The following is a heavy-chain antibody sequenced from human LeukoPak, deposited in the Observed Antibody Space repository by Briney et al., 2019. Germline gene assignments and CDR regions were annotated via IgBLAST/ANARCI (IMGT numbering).Heavy chain of an antibody. CDR3: GRSVGYCSNGVCSVFDY. D-gene: IGHD2-8*01. Sequence: GESLKISCKGSGYSFTNYWIGWVRQMPGKGLEWMGITYPDDSDTRYSPSFQGQVTISADKSISAAYLQWSSLKASDTAMYYCGRSVGYCSNGVCSVFDYWGQGTLVTVSS. V-gene: IGHV5-51*01. CDR1: GYSFTNYW. CDR2: TYPDDSDT. J-gene: IGHJ4*02.